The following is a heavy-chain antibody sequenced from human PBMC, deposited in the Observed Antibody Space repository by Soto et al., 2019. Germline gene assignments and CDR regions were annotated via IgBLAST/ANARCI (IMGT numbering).Heavy chain of an antibody. CDR1: GFTFSSYS. CDR3: ARMLGDSSSSYFDY. CDR2: ISSSSTI. V-gene: IGHV3-48*02. D-gene: IGHD6-6*01. Sequence: GGSLRLSCAASGFTFSSYSMNWVRQAPGKGLEWVSYISSSSTIYYADSVKGRFTISRDNAKNTLYLQMNSLRDEDTAVYYCARMLGDSSSSYFDYWGQGTLVTVSS. J-gene: IGHJ4*02.